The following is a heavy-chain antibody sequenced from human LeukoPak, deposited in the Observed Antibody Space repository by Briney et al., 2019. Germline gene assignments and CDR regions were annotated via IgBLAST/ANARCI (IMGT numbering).Heavy chain of an antibody. CDR3: ARGQSIYDYVWGSYRYVLFDY. D-gene: IGHD3-16*02. Sequence: ASVKVSCKASGYTFTGYYMHWVRQAPGQGLEWMGWINPNSGGTNYAQKFQGRVTMTRDTSISTAYMELSRLRSDDTAVYYCARGQSIYDYVWGSYRYVLFDYWGQGTLVTVSS. V-gene: IGHV1-2*02. CDR2: INPNSGGT. CDR1: GYTFTGYY. J-gene: IGHJ4*02.